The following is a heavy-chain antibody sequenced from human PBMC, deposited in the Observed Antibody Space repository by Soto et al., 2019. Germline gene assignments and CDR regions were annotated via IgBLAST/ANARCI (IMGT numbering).Heavy chain of an antibody. CDR1: GGSISSGDYY. Sequence: QVQLQESGPGLVKPSQTLSLTCTVSGGSISSGDYYWSWIRQPPGKGLEWIGYIYYSGSTYYNPSLKSRVTISVDTSKNQFSLKXSSXXXAXXXVYXXXRXXXXXXXXYFDYWGQGTLVTVSS. CDR2: IYYSGST. CDR3: XRXXXXXXXXYFDY. V-gene: IGHV4-30-4*01. J-gene: IGHJ4*02.